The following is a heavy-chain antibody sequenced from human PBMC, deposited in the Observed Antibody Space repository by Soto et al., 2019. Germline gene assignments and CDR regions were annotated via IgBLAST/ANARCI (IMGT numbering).Heavy chain of an antibody. CDR1: GFTFSSYA. J-gene: IGHJ6*02. D-gene: IGHD2-15*01. CDR2: ISYDGSNK. CDR3: ARGTRVRDCSGGSCYQNYYYYGMDV. Sequence: QVQLVESGGGVVQPGRSLRLSCAASGFTFSSYAMHWVRQAPGKGLEWVAVISYDGSNKYYADSVKGRFTISRDNSKNTLYRQMNSLRAEDTAVYYCARGTRVRDCSGGSCYQNYYYYGMDVWGQGTTVTVSS. V-gene: IGHV3-30-3*01.